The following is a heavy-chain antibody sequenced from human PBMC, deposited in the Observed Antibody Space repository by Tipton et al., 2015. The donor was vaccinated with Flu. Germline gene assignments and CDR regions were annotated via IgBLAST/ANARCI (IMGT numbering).Heavy chain of an antibody. CDR1: GFTFSSYE. J-gene: IGHJ6*02. CDR2: ISSSGSTI. CDR3: ARVGLTGDPRYYYYYGMDV. D-gene: IGHD7-27*01. Sequence: SLRLSCAASGFTFSSYEMNWVRQAPGKGLEWVSYISSSGSTIYYADSVKGRFTISRDNAKNSLYLQMNSLRAEDTAVYYCARVGLTGDPRYYYYYGMDVWGQGTPVTVS. V-gene: IGHV3-48*03.